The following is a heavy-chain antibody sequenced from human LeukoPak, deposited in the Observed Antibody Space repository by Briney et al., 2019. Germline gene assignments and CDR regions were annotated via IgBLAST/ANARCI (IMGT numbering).Heavy chain of an antibody. Sequence: GGSLRLSCAASGFMFSEYGMHWVRQAPGKGLEWVAVIWYDGSNKYYADSVNGRFTISRDNSKNTLYLQMNSLRAEDTAVYYCAGGQGWHFDLWGRGTLITVSS. V-gene: IGHV3-33*01. D-gene: IGHD2-15*01. CDR2: IWYDGSNK. CDR3: AGGQGWHFDL. J-gene: IGHJ2*01. CDR1: GFMFSEYG.